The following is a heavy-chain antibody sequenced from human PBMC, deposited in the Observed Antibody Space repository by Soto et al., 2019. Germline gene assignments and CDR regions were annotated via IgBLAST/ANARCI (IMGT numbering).Heavy chain of an antibody. CDR2: INGNGLSK. Sequence: EVQLLESGGGLVQPGGSLRLSCAASGFTFSNFAMSWYRQAPGKGLEWVSVINGNGLSKYHADSVQGRFTISRDNSKNALYLQMNSLRAGDTALYYCAKGRVVGVTTCPDFWGQGTLVTVSS. CDR1: GFTFSNFA. D-gene: IGHD1-26*01. CDR3: AKGRVVGVTTCPDF. J-gene: IGHJ4*02. V-gene: IGHV3-23*01.